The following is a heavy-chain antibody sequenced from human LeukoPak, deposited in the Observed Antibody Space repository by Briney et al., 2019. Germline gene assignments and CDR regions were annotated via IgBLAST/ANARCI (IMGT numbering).Heavy chain of an antibody. D-gene: IGHD3-10*02. J-gene: IGHJ4*02. Sequence: GGSLRLSCATSGFTFTSYAMSWVRQAPGKGLEWVSGISGSGSFTYYADSVRGRSTISRDRSKTTLYLQMNSLRAEDTAVYYCARGTMIGEYWGQGTLVTVSS. CDR3: ARGTMIGEY. CDR2: ISGSGSFT. CDR1: GFTFTSYA. V-gene: IGHV3-23*01.